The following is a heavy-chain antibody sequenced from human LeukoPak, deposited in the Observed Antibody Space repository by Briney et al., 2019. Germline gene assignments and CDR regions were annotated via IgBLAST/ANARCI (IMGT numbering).Heavy chain of an antibody. CDR1: GGSISSSS. J-gene: IGHJ6*02. V-gene: IGHV3-21*01. CDR2: ISGSSSYI. Sequence: PSETLSLTCTVSGGSISSSSYYWGWIRQAPGKGLEWVSSISGSSSYIYYADSVKGRFTISRDNAKNSMYLQMNSLRAEDTAVYYCARGYYGSGSRPYGMDVWGQGTTVTVSS. D-gene: IGHD3-10*01. CDR3: ARGYYGSGSRPYGMDV.